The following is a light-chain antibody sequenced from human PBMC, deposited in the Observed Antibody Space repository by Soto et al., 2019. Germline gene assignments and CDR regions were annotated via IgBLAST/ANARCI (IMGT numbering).Light chain of an antibody. Sequence: QSALTQPPSVSGAPGQRVTISCTGGSSNIGAGSDVHWYHQLPGTAPKLLIYGNTNRPSGVPDRFSASKSGTSASLAITGLQADDEADYYCQSFDSSLSGVVFGGGTKLTVL. CDR3: QSFDSSLSGVV. CDR2: GNT. J-gene: IGLJ2*01. V-gene: IGLV1-40*01. CDR1: SSNIGAGSD.